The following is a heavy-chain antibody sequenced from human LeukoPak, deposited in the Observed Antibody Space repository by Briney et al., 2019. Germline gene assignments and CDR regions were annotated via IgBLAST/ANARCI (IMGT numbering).Heavy chain of an antibody. CDR1: GGSISSGSYY. Sequence: SQTLSLTCTVSGGSISSGSYYWSWIRQPAGKGLEWIGRIYTSGSTYYNPSLKSRVTISVDTSKNQFSLKLSSVTAADTAVYYCARIRLGSIDYWGQGTLVTVSS. CDR2: IYTSGST. V-gene: IGHV4-61*02. J-gene: IGHJ4*02. CDR3: ARIRLGSIDY. D-gene: IGHD6-19*01.